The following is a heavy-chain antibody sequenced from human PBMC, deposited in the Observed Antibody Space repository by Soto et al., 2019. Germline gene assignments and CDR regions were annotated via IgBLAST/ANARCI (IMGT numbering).Heavy chain of an antibody. Sequence: ASVKVSCKASGGTFSSYAISWVRQAPGQGLEWMGGIIPIFGTANYAQKFQGRVTITADESTSTAYMELSSLRSEDTAVYYCARDRMGEVAGPFDYWGQGTLVTVSS. J-gene: IGHJ4*02. CDR3: ARDRMGEVAGPFDY. CDR2: IIPIFGTA. CDR1: GGTFSSYA. V-gene: IGHV1-69*13. D-gene: IGHD6-19*01.